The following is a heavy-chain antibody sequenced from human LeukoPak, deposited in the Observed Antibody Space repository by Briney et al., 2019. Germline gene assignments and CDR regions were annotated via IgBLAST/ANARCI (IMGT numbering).Heavy chain of an antibody. D-gene: IGHD3-10*01. V-gene: IGHV3-23*01. J-gene: IGHJ4*02. CDR1: GFTFSSHG. CDR2: IRGDGVTT. CDR3: ARVGGH. Sequence: GGSLRLSCAASGFTFSSHGMNWVRQAPGKGLEWVSGIRGDGVTTYYADSVKGRFTISRDNSKNTLYLQMNSLRVEDTAVYYCARVGGHWGQGTLVTVSS.